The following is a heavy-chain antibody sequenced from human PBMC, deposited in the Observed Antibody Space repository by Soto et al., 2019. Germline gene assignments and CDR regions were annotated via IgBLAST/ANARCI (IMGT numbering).Heavy chain of an antibody. D-gene: IGHD5-18*01. Sequence: QVQLVQSGAEVKKPGSSVKVSCKASGGTFSSYTISWVRQAPGQGLEWMGRIIPILGIANYAQKFQGRVTITADKSTSTAYMELSSLRSEDTAVYYCARGGNSYGTGTRGAGSYWYFDLWGRGTLVTVSS. J-gene: IGHJ2*01. CDR1: GGTFSSYT. CDR2: IIPILGIA. CDR3: ARGGNSYGTGTRGAGSYWYFDL. V-gene: IGHV1-69*02.